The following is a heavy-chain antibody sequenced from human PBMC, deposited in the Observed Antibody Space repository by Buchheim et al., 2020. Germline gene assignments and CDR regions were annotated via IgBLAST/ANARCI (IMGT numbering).Heavy chain of an antibody. J-gene: IGHJ6*02. CDR2: TNSDGRSI. CDR3: ARGHCSSISCWDDYYYYGLDV. CDR1: GFTFSNYW. V-gene: IGHV3-74*01. Sequence: EVQLVESGGDIIQPGGSLRLSCAASGFTFSNYWMYWVRQVPGKGLMWVSRTNSDGRSISYADSVKGRSTISRDTARQTPYLQMNSLSAEDTAVYYCARGHCSSISCWDDYYYYGLDVWGHGT. D-gene: IGHD2-2*01.